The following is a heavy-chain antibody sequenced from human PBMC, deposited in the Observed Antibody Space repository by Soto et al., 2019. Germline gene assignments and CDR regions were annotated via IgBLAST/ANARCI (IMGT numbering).Heavy chain of an antibody. V-gene: IGHV3-30*18. D-gene: IGHD3-16*01. J-gene: IGHJ5*02. CDR2: ISYDGSDK. CDR3: AKTAGYDYVWGSSGLDP. Sequence: GGSLRLSCAGSGFAFSSYGMHWVRQAPGKGLEWVAVISYDGSDKYYGDSVKGRFTISRDDSKNTLYLQMNSLRVEDTAIYYCAKTAGYDYVWGSSGLDPWGQGTLVTVSS. CDR1: GFAFSSYG.